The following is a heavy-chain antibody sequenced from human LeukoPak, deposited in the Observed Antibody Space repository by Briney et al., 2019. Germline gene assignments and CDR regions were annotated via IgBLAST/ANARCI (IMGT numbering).Heavy chain of an antibody. D-gene: IGHD2-2*01. J-gene: IGHJ6*02. V-gene: IGHV5-51*01. Sequence: GESLKISCKGSGYNFTSDWIGWVRQMPGKGLEWMGIIYPGDSDTRYSPSFQGQVTISADKSISTAYLQWNSLKASDTAMYYCARRCSSTSCYSSYGMDVWGQGTTVTVSS. CDR3: ARRCSSTSCYSSYGMDV. CDR2: IYPGDSDT. CDR1: GYNFTSDW.